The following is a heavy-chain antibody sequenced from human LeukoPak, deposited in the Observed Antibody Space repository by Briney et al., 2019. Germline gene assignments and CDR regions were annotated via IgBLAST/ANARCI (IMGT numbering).Heavy chain of an antibody. CDR1: GAAIRSYY. J-gene: IGHJ3*02. CDR2: VYIGGTT. Sequence: PSETLSLTCSVSGAAIRSYYWNWIRQPDGKGLEWIGRVYIGGTTNVNPSLESRLSMSLDTSKNQISLRLNSVTVADTAVYYCARRFIDSRYSGNCFDIWGQWTKVTVSS. D-gene: IGHD3-22*01. V-gene: IGHV4-4*07. CDR3: ARRFIDSRYSGNCFDI.